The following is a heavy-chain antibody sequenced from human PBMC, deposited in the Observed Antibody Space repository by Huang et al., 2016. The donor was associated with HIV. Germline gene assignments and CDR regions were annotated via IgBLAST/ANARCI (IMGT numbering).Heavy chain of an antibody. Sequence: QVQLVQSRAEVKKPGASVKVSCKVSEYTLTELSIHWVRQPPGKGLEWMGGFDPEIGETIYAQKFQDRVTMTENTSTETAFMELSGLRPEDTAVYYCATGFDVFFDFWGQGTLVTVSS. CDR3: ATGFDVFFDF. CDR1: EYTLTELS. V-gene: IGHV1-24*01. CDR2: FDPEIGET. D-gene: IGHD3-9*01. J-gene: IGHJ4*02.